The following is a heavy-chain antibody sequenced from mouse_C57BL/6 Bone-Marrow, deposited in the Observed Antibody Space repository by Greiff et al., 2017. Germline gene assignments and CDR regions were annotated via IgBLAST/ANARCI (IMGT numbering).Heavy chain of an antibody. D-gene: IGHD2-3*01. CDR3: TRDRNDGYYHYAMDY. V-gene: IGHV5-9-1*02. Sequence: EVKVVESGEGLVKPGGSLKLSCAASGFTFSSYAMSWVRQTPEKRLEWVAYISSGGDYIYYADTVKGRFTIARDNARNTLYLQMSSLKSEDTAMYYCTRDRNDGYYHYAMDYWGQGTSVTVSS. CDR2: ISSGGDYI. J-gene: IGHJ4*01. CDR1: GFTFSSYA.